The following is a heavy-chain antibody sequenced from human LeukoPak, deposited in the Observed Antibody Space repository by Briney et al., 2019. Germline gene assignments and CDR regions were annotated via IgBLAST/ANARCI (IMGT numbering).Heavy chain of an antibody. J-gene: IGHJ3*02. Sequence: GGSLRLSCAGSGFPFSSYPISWVRQPPGEGLEWVSAITASGDSTYSADSVKGRFTISRDNSRNTLYLQMNSLRAEDTAVYYCARDRTGIDAFDIWGQGTMVTVSS. CDR1: GFPFSSYP. CDR2: ITASGDST. CDR3: ARDRTGIDAFDI. V-gene: IGHV3-23*01. D-gene: IGHD7-27*01.